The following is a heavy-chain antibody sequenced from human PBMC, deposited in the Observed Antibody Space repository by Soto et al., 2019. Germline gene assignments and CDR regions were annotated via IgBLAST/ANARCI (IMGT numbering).Heavy chain of an antibody. V-gene: IGHV1-3*01. CDR2: INAGNGNT. J-gene: IGHJ4*02. CDR1: GYTFTSYA. Sequence: GASVKVSCKASGYTFTSYAMHWVRQAPGQRLEWMGWINAGNGNTKYSQKFQGRVTITRDTSASTAYMELSSLRSEDTAVYYCARDCTASGECMLLDYWGQGTLVTVSS. D-gene: IGHD2-8*01. CDR3: ARDCTASGECMLLDY.